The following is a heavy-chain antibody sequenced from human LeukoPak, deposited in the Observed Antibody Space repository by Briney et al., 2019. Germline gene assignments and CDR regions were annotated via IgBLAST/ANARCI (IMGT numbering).Heavy chain of an antibody. V-gene: IGHV3-48*01. J-gene: IGHJ4*02. CDR3: ARAAENYGGRFDS. CDR1: GFTFSSYS. Sequence: GGSLRLSCAASGFTFSSYSMNWVRQAPGKGLEWVSYISSSSSTIYYADSVKGRFTISRDNAKNSLYLQMNSLRAEDTAVYYCARAAENYGGRFDSWGQGTLVTVSS. D-gene: IGHD3-16*01. CDR2: ISSSSSTI.